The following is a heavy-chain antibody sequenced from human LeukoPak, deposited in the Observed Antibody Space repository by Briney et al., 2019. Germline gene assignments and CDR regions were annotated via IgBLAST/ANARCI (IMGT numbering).Heavy chain of an antibody. CDR1: GYTFTSYG. J-gene: IGHJ6*03. D-gene: IGHD3-3*01. Sequence: ASVKVSCKASGYTFTSYGISWVRQAPGQGLEWMGWISAYNGNTNYAQKLQGRVTMTTDTSTSTAYMELRSLTSDDTAVYYCARVRFLEWPAPMDVWGKGTTVIVSS. CDR3: ARVRFLEWPAPMDV. V-gene: IGHV1-18*01. CDR2: ISAYNGNT.